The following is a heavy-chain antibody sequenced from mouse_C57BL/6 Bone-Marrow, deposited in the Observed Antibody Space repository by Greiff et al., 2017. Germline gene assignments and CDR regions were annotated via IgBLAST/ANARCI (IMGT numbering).Heavy chain of an antibody. CDR2: IYPRDGST. D-gene: IGHD1-1*01. CDR1: GYTFTSYD. V-gene: IGHV1-85*01. CDR3: ARLGFDGSSGDWYFDV. Sequence: VQLQQSGPELVKPGASVKLSCKASGYTFTSYDINWVKQRPGQGLEWIGWIYPRDGSTKYNEKFKGKATLTVDTSSSTAYMELHSLPSEDSAVYFCARLGFDGSSGDWYFDVWGTGTTVTVSS. J-gene: IGHJ1*03.